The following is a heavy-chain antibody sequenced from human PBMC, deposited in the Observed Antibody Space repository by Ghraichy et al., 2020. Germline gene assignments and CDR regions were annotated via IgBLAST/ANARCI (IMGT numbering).Heavy chain of an antibody. CDR3: ATEGEAVDI. V-gene: IGHV3-7*04. D-gene: IGHD1-26*01. Sequence: GGSLRLSCVASGFSFSDFSMSWVRQAPGRGLEWVANIKRAGSDAYYVESVKGRFTISRDNARNSLYLQMDGLRVEDTGVYFCATEGEAVDIWGEGT. CDR1: GFSFSDFS. J-gene: IGHJ3*02. CDR2: IKRAGSDA.